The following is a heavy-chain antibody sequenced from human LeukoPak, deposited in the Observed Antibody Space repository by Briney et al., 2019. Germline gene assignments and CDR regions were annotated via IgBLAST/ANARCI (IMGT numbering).Heavy chain of an antibody. Sequence: KSGGSLRLSCAASGFTFSDYYMSWIRQAPGKGLEWVSYISSSSSYTNYADSVKGRFTISRDYPKNSLYLQMSSLRAEDTAVYYCARQGGDILTGYLDYWGQGTLVTVSS. CDR1: GFTFSDYY. CDR3: ARQGGDILTGYLDY. CDR2: ISSSSSYT. J-gene: IGHJ4*02. D-gene: IGHD3-9*01. V-gene: IGHV3-11*03.